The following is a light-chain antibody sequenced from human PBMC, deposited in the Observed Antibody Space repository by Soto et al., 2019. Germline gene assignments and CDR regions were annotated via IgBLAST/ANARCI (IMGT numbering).Light chain of an antibody. CDR2: RSD. J-gene: IGLJ2*01. Sequence: QSVLTQPPSTSGTPGQRVTISCSGSSSNIGSNHVYWYQQFPGMAPKLLMYRSDQRPPGVPDRFSGSTAGTSASLAISGLRSADEADYSCSARDDGLSGVVFGGGTKLTVL. CDR1: SSNIGSNH. V-gene: IGLV1-47*01. CDR3: SARDDGLSGVV.